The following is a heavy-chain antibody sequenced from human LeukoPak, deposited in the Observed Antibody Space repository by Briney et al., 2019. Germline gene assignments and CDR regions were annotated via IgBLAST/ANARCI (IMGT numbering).Heavy chain of an antibody. CDR2: ISPSSGT. CDR1: GFTFSSYA. D-gene: IGHD3-3*01. V-gene: IGHV3-23*01. Sequence: GGSLRLACAASGFTFSSYAMRWVRQAPGEGLEWVSAISPSSGTFYADSVKGRFTISRDNSKNTLYLQMNSLRAEDTAIYYCAKYYDFWSGYYRAGFDYWGQGTLVTVSS. J-gene: IGHJ4*02. CDR3: AKYYDFWSGYYRAGFDY.